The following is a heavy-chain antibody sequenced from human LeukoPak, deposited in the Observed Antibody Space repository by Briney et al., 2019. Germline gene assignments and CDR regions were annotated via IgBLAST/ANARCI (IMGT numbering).Heavy chain of an antibody. J-gene: IGHJ4*02. CDR2: IIPIFGTA. Sequence: ASVKVSCKASGGTFSSYAISWVRQAPGQGLEWMGGIIPIFGTANYAQKFQGRVTITADKSMSTAYMEVSSLRSEDTAVYYCAGGRPRGYCSGGSCYHNFDYWGQGTLVTVSS. V-gene: IGHV1-69*06. CDR1: GGTFSSYA. D-gene: IGHD2-15*01. CDR3: AGGRPRGYCSGGSCYHNFDY.